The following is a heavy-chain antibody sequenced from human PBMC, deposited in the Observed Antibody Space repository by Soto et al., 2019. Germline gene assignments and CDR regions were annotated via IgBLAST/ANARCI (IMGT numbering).Heavy chain of an antibody. V-gene: IGHV1-69*01. J-gene: IGHJ6*02. D-gene: IGHD1-26*01. CDR3: ATDTGIVGATYSYGMDV. CDR2: IIPILGTA. Sequence: QVQLVQSGAEVKKPGSSVKVSCKASGGTFSSYAISWVRQAPGQGLEWMGGIIPILGTANYAQKFQGSVTITADEATSTAYMELSSLSSEDTAVYYCATDTGIVGATYSYGMDVWGQGTTVTVSS. CDR1: GGTFSSYA.